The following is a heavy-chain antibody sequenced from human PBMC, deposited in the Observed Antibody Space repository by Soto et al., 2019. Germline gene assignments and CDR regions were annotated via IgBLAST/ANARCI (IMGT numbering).Heavy chain of an antibody. J-gene: IGHJ4*02. V-gene: IGHV4-39*01. CDR3: ARQIEDYDFWSGYYLPLIIPLFDY. CDR2: IYYSGST. D-gene: IGHD3-3*01. CDR1: GGSISSSSYY. Sequence: SETLSLTCTVSGGSISSSSYYWGWIRQPPGKGLEWIGSIYYSGSTYYNPSLKSRVTISVDTSKNQFSLKLSSVTAADTALYYCARQIEDYDFWSGYYLPLIIPLFDYWGQGTLVTVSS.